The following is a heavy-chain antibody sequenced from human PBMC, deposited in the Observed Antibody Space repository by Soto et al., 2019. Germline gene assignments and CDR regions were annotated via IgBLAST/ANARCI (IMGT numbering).Heavy chain of an antibody. D-gene: IGHD1-1*01. J-gene: IGHJ5*02. CDR1: GYTFTSYD. Sequence: QVQLVQSGAEVKKPGASVKVSCKASGYTFTSYDINWVRQDTGQGLEWMGWRNPNSGNTGYPQKLQGRVTMSRNTSIRTAYMELSSLRVEATAVYYCARSPPRVERNNDAGGWFVPWGQGTRVTVSS. CDR2: RNPNSGNT. CDR3: ARSPPRVERNNDAGGWFVP. V-gene: IGHV1-8*01.